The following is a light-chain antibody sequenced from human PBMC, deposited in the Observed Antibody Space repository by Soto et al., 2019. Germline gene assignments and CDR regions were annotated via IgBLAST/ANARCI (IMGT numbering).Light chain of an antibody. J-gene: IGKJ4*01. CDR1: QSISSY. V-gene: IGKV1-5*01. CDR2: DAS. Sequence: DIRMTQSPSTLSASAGDRVTIACRASQSISSYLAWYQRTPGKAPKLLIYDASNLETGVPSRFSGSGSGTEFTLTISSLQPDDFATYYCQQYSSYPLTFGGGTKVEI. CDR3: QQYSSYPLT.